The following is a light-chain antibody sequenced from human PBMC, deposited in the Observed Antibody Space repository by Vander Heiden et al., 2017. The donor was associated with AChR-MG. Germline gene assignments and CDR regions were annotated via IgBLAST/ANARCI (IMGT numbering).Light chain of an antibody. CDR3: QQRSNWPPGLT. J-gene: IGKJ4*01. Sequence: ELVLTQSPATLSLSPGERATLSCRASQSVSSYLAWYQQKPGQAPRLLIYDASNRGTGIPARFSGSGSGTDFTLTISSREPEDFAVYYGQQRSNWPPGLTFGGGTKVEIK. CDR2: DAS. V-gene: IGKV3-11*01. CDR1: QSVSSY.